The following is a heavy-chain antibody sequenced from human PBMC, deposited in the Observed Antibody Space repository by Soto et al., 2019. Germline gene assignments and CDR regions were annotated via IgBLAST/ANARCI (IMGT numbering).Heavy chain of an antibody. CDR3: TSGKISAAGTEY. V-gene: IGHV3-74*03. J-gene: IGHJ4*02. CDR1: GFTLSGYW. Sequence: EVQLVESGGGLVQPGGSLRLSCAASGFTLSGYWMHWVRQGPGKGLVCVSSINSDGSTTTYADSVKGRFTVSRDNAKHTLYWHMTSRRAEDKAVYYCTSGKISAAGTEYWGQGTMITVSS. D-gene: IGHD6-13*01. CDR2: INSDGSTT.